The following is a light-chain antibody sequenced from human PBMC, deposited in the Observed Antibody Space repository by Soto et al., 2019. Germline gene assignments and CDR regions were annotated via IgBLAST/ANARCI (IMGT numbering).Light chain of an antibody. Sequence: EVVLTQSPDTLSLSPGETATLSCRASQSVDRYVAWSQKKLGQAPRLLIYDAYTRATGVAARFTDSGSARDFSLAITSLEPQEFGGYYCQQRGKLPSTCGAGTNVE. CDR3: QQRGKLPST. J-gene: IGKJ2*02. CDR2: DAY. V-gene: IGKV3-11*02. CDR1: QSVDRY.